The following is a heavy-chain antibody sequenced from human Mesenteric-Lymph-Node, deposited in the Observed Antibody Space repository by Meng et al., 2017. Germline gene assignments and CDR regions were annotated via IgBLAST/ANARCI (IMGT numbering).Heavy chain of an antibody. D-gene: IGHD3-10*01. CDR1: GFTFSSYG. J-gene: IGHJ4*02. CDR2: ISYDGSNK. Sequence: GESLKISCAASGFTFSSYGMHWVRQAPGKGLEWVAVISYDGSNKNYADSVKGRFTISRDNSKNTLYLQMNSLRAEDTAVYYCARDQGYYGSGMGALFDYWGQGTLVTVSS. V-gene: IGHV3-30*01. CDR3: ARDQGYYGSGMGALFDY.